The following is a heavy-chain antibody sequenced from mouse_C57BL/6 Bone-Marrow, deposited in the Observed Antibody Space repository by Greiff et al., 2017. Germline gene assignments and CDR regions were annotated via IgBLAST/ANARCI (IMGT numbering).Heavy chain of an antibody. Sequence: QVQLQQSGPELVRPGASVKISCKAPGYTFTSHWLQWVRQRPGQGLEWIGESFPGSGSTYSNEKFKGKATLTVDTPSSTAYMQLNSLTSEDAAVYFCARWDYGSSPFAYWGQGTLVTVSA. CDR1: GYTFTSHW. CDR2: SFPGSGST. D-gene: IGHD1-1*01. J-gene: IGHJ3*01. CDR3: ARWDYGSSPFAY. V-gene: IGHV1-56*01.